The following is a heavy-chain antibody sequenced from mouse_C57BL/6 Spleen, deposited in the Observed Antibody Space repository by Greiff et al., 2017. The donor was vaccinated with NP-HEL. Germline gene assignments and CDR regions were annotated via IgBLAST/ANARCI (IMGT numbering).Heavy chain of an antibody. CDR1: GFTFSDYG. D-gene: IGHD4-1*01. J-gene: IGHJ1*03. Sequence: EVKLMESGGGLVQPGGSLKLSCAASGFTFSDYGMAWVRQAPRKGPEWVAFISNLAYSIYYADTVTGRFTISRENAKNTLYLEMSSLRSEDTAMYYCARLTAYWYFDVWGTGTTVTVSS. CDR2: ISNLAYSI. CDR3: ARLTAYWYFDV. V-gene: IGHV5-15*01.